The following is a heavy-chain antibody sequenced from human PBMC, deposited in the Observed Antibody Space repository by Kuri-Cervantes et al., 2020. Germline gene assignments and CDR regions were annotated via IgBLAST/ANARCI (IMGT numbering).Heavy chain of an antibody. CDR1: GFTFDDYA. V-gene: IGHV3-9*01. J-gene: IGHJ6*02. CDR3: ARASYYDILTGYSDYYGMDV. D-gene: IGHD3-9*01. CDR2: ISWNSGSI. Sequence: SLKISCAASGFTFDDYAMHWVRQAPGKGLEWVSGISWNSGSIGYADSVKGRFTISRDNAKNSLYLQMNSLRAEDTAVYYCARASYYDILTGYSDYYGMDVWGQGTTVTVSS.